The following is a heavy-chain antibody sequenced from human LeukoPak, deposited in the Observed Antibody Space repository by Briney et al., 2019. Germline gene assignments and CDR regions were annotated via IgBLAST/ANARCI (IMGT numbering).Heavy chain of an antibody. CDR1: GFTFSSYW. J-gene: IGHJ4*02. D-gene: IGHD6-19*01. CDR3: ARDQGRWIAVAGLFDY. Sequence: GGSLRLSCAASGFTFSSYWMSWVRQAPGKGLEWVAVIWYDGSNKYYADSVKGRFTISRDNSKNTLYLQMNSLRAEDTAVYYCARDQGRWIAVAGLFDYWGQGTLVTVSS. V-gene: IGHV3-33*08. CDR2: IWYDGSNK.